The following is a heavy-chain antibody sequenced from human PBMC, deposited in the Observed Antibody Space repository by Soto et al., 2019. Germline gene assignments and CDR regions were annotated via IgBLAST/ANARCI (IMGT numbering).Heavy chain of an antibody. J-gene: IGHJ4*02. CDR1: GGTFSSYT. Sequence: GASVKVSCKASGGTFSSYTISWVRQAPGQGLEWMGRIIPILGIANYAQKFQGRVTITADKSKNTVSLHMNSLRAEDTALYYCAKDRPRRTSGYFFDYWGQGTPVTVSS. V-gene: IGHV1-69*04. CDR3: AKDRPRRTSGYFFDY. D-gene: IGHD1-1*01. CDR2: IIPILGIA.